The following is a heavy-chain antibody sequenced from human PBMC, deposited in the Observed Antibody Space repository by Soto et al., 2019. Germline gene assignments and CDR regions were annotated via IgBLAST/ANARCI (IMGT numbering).Heavy chain of an antibody. CDR1: GYSFTNYW. CDR3: ARHRNFDFLSDAAADAFDI. D-gene: IGHD3-3*01. CDR2: IYPGDSDT. Sequence: PGESLKISCKGSGYSFTNYWIGWVRQMPGKGLEWMGIIYPGDSDTRYSPSFQGQVTISADKSISTAYLQWSSLKASDTAIYYCARHRNFDFLSDAAADAFDIWGQGTMVTVSS. V-gene: IGHV5-51*01. J-gene: IGHJ3*02.